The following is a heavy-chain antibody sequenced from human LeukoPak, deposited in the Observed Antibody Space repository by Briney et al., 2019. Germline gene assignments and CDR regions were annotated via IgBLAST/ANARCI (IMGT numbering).Heavy chain of an antibody. V-gene: IGHV4-59*01. CDR3: ARKASIRGGFH. Sequence: SETLSLTCTVSGGSISSYYWSWIRQPPGKGLEWIGYIYYSGSTQYNPSLKSRVTILVDTSKNQFSLKLSSVTAADTAVYYCARKASIRGGFHWGQGTLVTVSS. J-gene: IGHJ4*02. D-gene: IGHD2-2*01. CDR1: GGSISSYY. CDR2: IYYSGST.